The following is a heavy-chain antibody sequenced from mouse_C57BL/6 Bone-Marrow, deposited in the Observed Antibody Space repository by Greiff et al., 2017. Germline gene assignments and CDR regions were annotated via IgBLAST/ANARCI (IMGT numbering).Heavy chain of an antibody. CDR1: GYTFTSYN. D-gene: IGHD1-1*01. Sequence: QVQLKESGAELVRPGASVKMSCKASGYTFTSYNMHWVKQTPRQGLEWIGAIYPGNGDTSYNQKFKGKATLTVDKSSSTAYMQLSSPTSGDSAVYFCARSRITTVAQDYGGQGTTLTVSS. CDR3: ARSRITTVAQDY. J-gene: IGHJ2*01. CDR2: IYPGNGDT. V-gene: IGHV1-12*01.